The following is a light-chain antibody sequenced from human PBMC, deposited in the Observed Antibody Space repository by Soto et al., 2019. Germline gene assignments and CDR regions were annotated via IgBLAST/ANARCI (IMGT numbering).Light chain of an antibody. V-gene: IGKV3-20*01. J-gene: IGKJ1*01. Sequence: EIVLTQSPGTLSLSPGERATLSCRASQSVSTSYLAWYQQKPGLAPRLLIYGASSRATGIPDRFSGSGSGADFTLTINRLEPEDFAVYYCQQYGSSSWTFGQGTKV. CDR3: QQYGSSSWT. CDR2: GAS. CDR1: QSVSTSY.